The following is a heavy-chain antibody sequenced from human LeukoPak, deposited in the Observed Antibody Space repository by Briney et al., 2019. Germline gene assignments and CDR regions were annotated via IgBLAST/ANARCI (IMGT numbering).Heavy chain of an antibody. V-gene: IGHV3-43*01. CDR2: ISWDESTT. CDR1: GLSIGDNS. D-gene: IGHD1-26*01. CDR3: AKGHIVGAITEFDY. J-gene: IGHJ4*02. Sequence: PGGSLRLSCAASGLSIGDNSMHWVRQAPGKGLEWVSLISWDESTTYYSDSVKGRFTVSRDNSKNSLYLQMNSLRTEDTALYYCAKGHIVGAITEFDYWGQGTLVTVSS.